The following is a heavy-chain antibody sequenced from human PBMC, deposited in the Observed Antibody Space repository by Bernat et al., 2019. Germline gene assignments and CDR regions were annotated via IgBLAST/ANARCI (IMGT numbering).Heavy chain of an antibody. CDR3: ANGVRGYSPSHFDY. D-gene: IGHD2-15*01. V-gene: IGHV3-23*01. CDR2: ISGSGATP. Sequence: EVQLLESGGGLVQPGGSLRLSCAASGFSFGGYAMSWVRQAPGKGVEWVSGISGSGATPSYADSVKGRFTISRDNSNNIVNLQINSLGAEDTAVYYCANGVRGYSPSHFDYWGQGTQVVVSA. CDR1: GFSFGGYA. J-gene: IGHJ4*02.